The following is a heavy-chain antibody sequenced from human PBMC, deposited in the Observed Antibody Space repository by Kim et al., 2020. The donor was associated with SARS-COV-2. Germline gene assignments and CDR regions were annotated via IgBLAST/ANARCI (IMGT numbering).Heavy chain of an antibody. D-gene: IGHD3-10*01. J-gene: IGHJ6*02. Sequence: SVNGRFTISRDNSKNTLYLQMNSLRAEDTAVYYCARATMVRGVIAYYGMDVWGQGTTVTVSS. CDR3: ARATMVRGVIAYYGMDV. V-gene: IGHV3-53*01.